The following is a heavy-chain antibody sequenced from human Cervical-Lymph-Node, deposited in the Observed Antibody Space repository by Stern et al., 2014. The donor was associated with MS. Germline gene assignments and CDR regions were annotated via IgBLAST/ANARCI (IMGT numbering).Heavy chain of an antibody. CDR1: GVTFSSYS. CDR3: ARDPNIESRYSSSWSYWFDP. D-gene: IGHD6-13*01. Sequence: EMQLVASGGGLVKPGGSLRLSCAASGVTFSSYSMNWVRQAPGKGLEWVSSTSSSSSYIYYADTVKGRFTIARYNAKNSLYLQMNSLRAEDTAVYYCARDPNIESRYSSSWSYWFDPWGHGTLVTVSS. J-gene: IGHJ5*02. V-gene: IGHV3-21*01. CDR2: TSSSSSYI.